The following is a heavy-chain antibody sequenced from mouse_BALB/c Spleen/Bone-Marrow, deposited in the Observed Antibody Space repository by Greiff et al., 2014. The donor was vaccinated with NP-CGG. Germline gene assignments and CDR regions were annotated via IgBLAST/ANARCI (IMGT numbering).Heavy chain of an antibody. J-gene: IGHJ4*01. CDR1: GFSLTNYG. D-gene: IGHD1-2*01. CDR3: ARITTATGAMDY. V-gene: IGHV2-9*02. CDR2: IWADGST. Sequence: QVQLKESGPGLVAPSQSLSITCTVSGFSLTNYGVHWVRQPPGKGLEWLGVIWADGSTNYNSALMSRLSISKDNSKSQVFFKMNSLQTDNTPMYYCARITTATGAMDYWGQGTSVTVSS.